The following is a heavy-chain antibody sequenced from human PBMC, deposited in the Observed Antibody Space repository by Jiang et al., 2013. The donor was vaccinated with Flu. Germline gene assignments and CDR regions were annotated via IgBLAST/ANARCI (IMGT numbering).Heavy chain of an antibody. CDR2: IIPILGIA. CDR3: ARVGDYNAFDI. J-gene: IGHJ3*02. Sequence: GAEVKKPGSSVKVSCKASGGTFSSYAISWVRQAPGQGLEWMGRIIPILGIANYAQKFQGRVTITADKSTSTAYMELSSLRSEDTAVYYCARVGDYNAFDIWGQGTMVTVSS. CDR1: GGTFSSYA. V-gene: IGHV1-69*04. D-gene: IGHD4-17*01.